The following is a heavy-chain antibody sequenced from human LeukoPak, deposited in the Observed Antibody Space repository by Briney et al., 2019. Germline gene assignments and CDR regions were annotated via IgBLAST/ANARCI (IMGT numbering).Heavy chain of an antibody. D-gene: IGHD3-22*01. CDR2: IYYSGST. V-gene: IGHV4-31*03. J-gene: IGHJ3*02. CDR3: ASTGGSSGYPTYAFDI. Sequence: PSETLSLTCTVSGGSISSGDYYWSWIRQHPGKGLEWIGYIYYSGSTYYNPSLKSRVTISVDTSKNQFSLKLSSVTAADTAVYYCASTGGSSGYPTYAFDIWGQGTMVTVSS. CDR1: GGSISSGDYY.